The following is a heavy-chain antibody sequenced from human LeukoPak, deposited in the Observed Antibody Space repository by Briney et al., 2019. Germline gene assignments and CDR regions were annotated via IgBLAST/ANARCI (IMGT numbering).Heavy chain of an antibody. CDR3: ARGDSSSWYPNAPFFDY. Sequence: ASVKVSCKASGYTFTGYYMHWVRQAPGQGLEWMGWINPNSGGTNYAQKFQGRVTMTRDTSISTAYMELSRLRSDDTAVYYCARGDSSSWYPNAPFFDYWGQGTLVTGSS. CDR2: INPNSGGT. V-gene: IGHV1-2*02. J-gene: IGHJ4*02. D-gene: IGHD6-13*01. CDR1: GYTFTGYY.